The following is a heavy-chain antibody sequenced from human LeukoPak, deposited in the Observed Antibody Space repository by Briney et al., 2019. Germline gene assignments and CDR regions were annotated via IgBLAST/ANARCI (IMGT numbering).Heavy chain of an antibody. CDR1: GGSINNYY. D-gene: IGHD2-15*01. V-gene: IGHV4-4*07. J-gene: IGHJ3*02. CDR3: ARGRCCRAEICSGGDALHI. CDR2: IYTRGST. Sequence: SETLSLTCTVSGGSINNYYWSWIRQPAGKGLEWIGRIYTRGSTNYNPSLKSRVTMSVDTSKNQFSLKLSSVTAADTAVYYCARGRCCRAEICSGGDALHIWPEGT.